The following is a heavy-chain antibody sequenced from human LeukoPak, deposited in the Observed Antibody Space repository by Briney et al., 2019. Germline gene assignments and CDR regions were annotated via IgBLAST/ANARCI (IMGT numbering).Heavy chain of an antibody. CDR3: ARTYCSSTSCYDFDY. CDR2: IYHSGST. D-gene: IGHD2-2*01. CDR1: GVSISSGGYS. V-gene: IGHV4-30-2*01. Sequence: SETLSLTCAVSGVSISSGGYSWSWIRQPPGKGLEWIGYIYHSGSTYYNPSLKSRVTISVDRSKNQFSLKLSSVTAADTAVYYCARTYCSSTSCYDFDYWGQGTLVTVSS. J-gene: IGHJ4*02.